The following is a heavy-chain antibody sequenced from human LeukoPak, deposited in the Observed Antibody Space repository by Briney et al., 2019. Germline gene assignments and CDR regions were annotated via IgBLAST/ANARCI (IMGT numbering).Heavy chain of an antibody. J-gene: IGHJ3*02. CDR2: ISSSSSYI. D-gene: IGHD3-3*01. V-gene: IGHV3-21*01. CDR1: GFTFSSYS. Sequence: GGSLRLSCAASGFTFSSYSMNWVRQAPGKGLEWVSSISSSSSYIYYADSVKGRFTISRDNAKNSLYLQMNSLRAEDTAVYYCARARQDYDFWSGYYLGDAFDIWGQGTMVTVSS. CDR3: ARARQDYDFWSGYYLGDAFDI.